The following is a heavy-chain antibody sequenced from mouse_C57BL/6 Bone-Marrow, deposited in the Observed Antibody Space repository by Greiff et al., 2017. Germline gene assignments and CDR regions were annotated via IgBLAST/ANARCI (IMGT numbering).Heavy chain of an antibody. CDR2: IYPGSGST. Sequence: VQLQQPGAELVKPGASVKMSCKASGYTFTSYWITWVKQRPGQGLEWIGDIYPGSGSTNYNEKFKSKATLTADTSSSTAYMQLSSLTSEDSAVYYCARDYGSSYYFDYWGQGTTLTVSS. V-gene: IGHV1-55*01. CDR3: ARDYGSSYYFDY. J-gene: IGHJ2*01. CDR1: GYTFTSYW. D-gene: IGHD1-1*01.